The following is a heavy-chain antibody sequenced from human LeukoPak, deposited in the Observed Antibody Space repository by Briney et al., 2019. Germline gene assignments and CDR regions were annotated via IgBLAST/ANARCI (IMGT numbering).Heavy chain of an antibody. Sequence: GRSLRLSCAASGFTFSSYGMHWVRQAPGKGLEWVAVISYDGSNKYYADSVKGRFTISRDNSKNTLYLQMNSLRAEDTAVYYCAKVGGYGGEFDYWGQGTLVTVSS. CDR3: AKVGGYGGEFDY. V-gene: IGHV3-30*18. J-gene: IGHJ4*02. CDR1: GFTFSSYG. CDR2: ISYDGSNK. D-gene: IGHD4-23*01.